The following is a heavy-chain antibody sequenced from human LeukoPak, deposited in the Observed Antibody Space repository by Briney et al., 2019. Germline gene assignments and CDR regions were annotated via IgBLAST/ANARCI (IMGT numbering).Heavy chain of an antibody. D-gene: IGHD3-16*02. CDR3: ARAHAFGGVIDLYYFDY. V-gene: IGHV3-21*01. Sequence: PGGSLRLSCAASGFTFSSYSMNWVRQAPGKGLEWVSSISSSSSYIYYADSVKGRFTISRDNAKNSLYLQMNSLRAEDTAVYYCARAHAFGGVIDLYYFDYWGQGTLVTASS. CDR2: ISSSSSYI. CDR1: GFTFSSYS. J-gene: IGHJ4*02.